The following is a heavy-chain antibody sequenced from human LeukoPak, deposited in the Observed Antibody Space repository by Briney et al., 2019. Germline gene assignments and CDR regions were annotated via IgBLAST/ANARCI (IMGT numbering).Heavy chain of an antibody. J-gene: IGHJ5*02. D-gene: IGHD4-17*01. Sequence: ASVKVSCKASGYTFTGYYMHWVRQAPGQGLEWMGIINPSGGSTSYAQKFQGRVTMTRDMSTSTVYMELSSLRSEDTAVYYCARWDYYGDYCVDPWGQGTLVTVSS. CDR3: ARWDYYGDYCVDP. CDR1: GYTFTGYY. V-gene: IGHV1-46*01. CDR2: INPSGGST.